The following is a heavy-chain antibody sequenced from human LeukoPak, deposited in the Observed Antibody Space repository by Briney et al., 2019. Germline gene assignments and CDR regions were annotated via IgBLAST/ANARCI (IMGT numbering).Heavy chain of an antibody. CDR2: IRSTGDST. D-gene: IGHD2-15*01. CDR3: GRSRRINASLYYYMDV. Sequence: GGSLRLSCAASGFTFSDYYMSWIRQAPGKGLEWVSSIRSTGDSTFYADSVKGRFTISRDNSKNTVYLLMNSLRTEDTAVYYCGRSRRINASLYYYMDVWGKGTTVTISS. V-gene: IGHV3-23*01. J-gene: IGHJ6*03. CDR1: GFTFSDYY.